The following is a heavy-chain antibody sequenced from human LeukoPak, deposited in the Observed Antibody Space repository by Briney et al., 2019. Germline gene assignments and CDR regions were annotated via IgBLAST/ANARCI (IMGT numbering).Heavy chain of an antibody. Sequence: GGSLRLSCAASGFAFSDFWMYWVRQAPGKGLVWISNINEHGTTAYADSVKGRFTISRDNTKNILYLQMNSLRAEDTAVYYCARVRGGNWGQGTLVTVSS. CDR3: ARVRGGN. J-gene: IGHJ4*02. D-gene: IGHD3-16*01. V-gene: IGHV3-74*01. CDR2: INEHGTT. CDR1: GFAFSDFW.